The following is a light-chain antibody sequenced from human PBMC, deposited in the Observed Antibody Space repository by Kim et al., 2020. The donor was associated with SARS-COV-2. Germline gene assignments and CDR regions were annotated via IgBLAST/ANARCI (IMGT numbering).Light chain of an antibody. Sequence: AGDKPAPYCTAMHSVTSYLSWYQQKLGPAPTLLIYDASNRATCIPARFSGSGSGIYFTLAISSLEPEDFANYYCQQRSYWPWTFGQGTKVDI. CDR1: HSVTSY. CDR2: DAS. V-gene: IGKV3-11*01. J-gene: IGKJ1*01. CDR3: QQRSYWPWT.